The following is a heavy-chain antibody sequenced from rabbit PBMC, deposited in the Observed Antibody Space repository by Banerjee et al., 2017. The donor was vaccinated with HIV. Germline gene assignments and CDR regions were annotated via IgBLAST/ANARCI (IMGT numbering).Heavy chain of an antibody. CDR1: GFSFSSTYY. CDR3: ARSNTYYGMDL. J-gene: IGHJ6*01. CDR2: IGAGSSGSA. Sequence: QEQLEESGGGLVKPGASLTLTCTASGFSFSSTYYMYWVRQAPGKGLEWIAYIGAGSSGSAYYASWAKGRFTISRTSSTTVTLQMTSLTAADTATYFCARSNTYYGMDLWGPGTLVTVS. V-gene: IGHV1S45*01.